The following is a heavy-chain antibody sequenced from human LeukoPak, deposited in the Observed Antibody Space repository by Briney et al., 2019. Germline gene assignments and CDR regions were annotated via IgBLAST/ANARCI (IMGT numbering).Heavy chain of an antibody. Sequence: ASVKVSCKASGYTFTSYAMQWVRQAPGQRLEWMGWINAGNGNTKYSQKFQGRVTITRDTSASTAYMELSSLRSEDTAVYYCARPLCSGGSCYFDYWGQGTLVTVSS. J-gene: IGHJ4*02. D-gene: IGHD2-15*01. CDR3: ARPLCSGGSCYFDY. CDR2: INAGNGNT. CDR1: GYTFTSYA. V-gene: IGHV1-3*01.